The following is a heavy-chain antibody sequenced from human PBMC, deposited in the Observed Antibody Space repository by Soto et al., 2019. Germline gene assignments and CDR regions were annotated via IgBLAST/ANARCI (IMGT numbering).Heavy chain of an antibody. Sequence: SETLSLTCSVSGDPLSAGPYHWGWIRQPPGKGLEWIGNVYNSGTTSSSPSLKSQVTISGHTSKNHFSLRLTSVTAADTAVYYCARTVLGPDLLADSFVDYYYYMDVWGQGSTVTVSS. D-gene: IGHD3-9*01. CDR1: GDPLSAGPYH. CDR3: ARTVLGPDLLADSFVDYYYYMDV. CDR2: VYNSGTT. J-gene: IGHJ6*03. V-gene: IGHV4-39*01.